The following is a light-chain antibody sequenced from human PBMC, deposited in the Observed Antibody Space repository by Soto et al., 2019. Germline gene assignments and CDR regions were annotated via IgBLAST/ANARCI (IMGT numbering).Light chain of an antibody. CDR2: EVS. CDR1: SSDVGRYNY. J-gene: IGLJ1*01. CDR3: SSYAGKSRYV. V-gene: IGLV2-8*01. Sequence: QSVLTQPPSASGSPGQSVTISCTGTSSDVGRYNYISWYQQRPGKAPKLIIYEVSKRPSGVPDRLSGFKYGNTASLTVSGLQAEDEADYYCSSYAGKSRYVSGTGTKVTVL.